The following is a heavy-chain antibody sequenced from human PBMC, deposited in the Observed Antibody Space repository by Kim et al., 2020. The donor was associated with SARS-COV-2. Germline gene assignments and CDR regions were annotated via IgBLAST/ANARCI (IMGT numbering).Heavy chain of an antibody. D-gene: IGHD3-22*01. CDR3: AGPGGSYGY. CDR2: INAGNGNT. J-gene: IGHJ4*02. V-gene: IGHV1-3*01. Sequence: ASVKVSCKASGYTFTTYSIHWVRQAPGQRLEWMGWINAGNGNTKYSERFQGRVTITRDTSASTAYMELSSLRSEDTAVYHCAGPGGSYGYWGQGTLVIVS. CDR1: GYTFTTYS.